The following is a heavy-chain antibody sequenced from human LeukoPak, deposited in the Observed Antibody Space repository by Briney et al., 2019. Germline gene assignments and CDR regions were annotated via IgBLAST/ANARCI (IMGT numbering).Heavy chain of an antibody. V-gene: IGHV4-59*12. CDR2: IYYSGTT. D-gene: IGHD3-22*01. CDR3: ARAGQLEWLLLRDAFDI. CDR1: GGSINSYY. J-gene: IGHJ3*02. Sequence: SETLSLTCTVSGGSINSYYWSWIRQPPGKGLEWIGYIYYSGTTNYNPSLKSRVTISVDKSKNQFSLKLSSVTAADTAVYYCARAGQLEWLLLRDAFDIWGQGTMVTVSS.